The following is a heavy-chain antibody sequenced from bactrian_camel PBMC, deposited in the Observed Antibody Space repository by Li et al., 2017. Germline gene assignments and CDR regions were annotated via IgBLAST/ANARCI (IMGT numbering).Heavy chain of an antibody. D-gene: IGHD5*01. Sequence: VQLVESGGGSVQSGGSLRLSCAASGDSWSSYCMGWFRQAPGKGFEWVSGISSGGGTTYYADSVKGRFAISRDNAKNTVYLQMNSLKPEDAALYYCSVATTSATFNYWGQGTQVTVS. V-gene: IGHV3S40*01. CDR3: SVATTSATFNY. CDR1: GDSWSSYC. CDR2: ISSGGGTT. J-gene: IGHJ4*01.